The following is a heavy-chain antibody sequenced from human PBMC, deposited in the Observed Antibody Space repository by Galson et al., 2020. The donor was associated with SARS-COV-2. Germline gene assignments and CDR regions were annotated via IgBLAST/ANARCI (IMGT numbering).Heavy chain of an antibody. Sequence: QLGESLKISCAASGFTVSSNYMGWVRQAPGKGLEWVSVIYSGGSTYYADSVKGRFTISRDNSKNTLYLQMNSLRAEDTAVYYCARDEAGIAAAGTLSEYYGMDVWGQGTTVTVSS. D-gene: IGHD6-13*01. J-gene: IGHJ6*02. V-gene: IGHV3-53*01. CDR1: GFTVSSNY. CDR2: IYSGGST. CDR3: ARDEAGIAAAGTLSEYYGMDV.